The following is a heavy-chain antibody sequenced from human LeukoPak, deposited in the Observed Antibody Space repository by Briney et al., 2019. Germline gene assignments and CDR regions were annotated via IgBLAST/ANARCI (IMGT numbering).Heavy chain of an antibody. Sequence: KASQTLSLTCTVSGGSISSGSYYWSWIRRPAGKGLEWIGRIYTSGSTNYNPSLKSRVTISVDTSKNQFSLKLSSVTAADTAVYYCARDRRIAAAATGYYYGMDVWGQGTTVTVSS. J-gene: IGHJ6*02. V-gene: IGHV4-61*02. CDR1: GGSISSGSYY. CDR3: ARDRRIAAAATGYYYGMDV. D-gene: IGHD6-13*01. CDR2: IYTSGST.